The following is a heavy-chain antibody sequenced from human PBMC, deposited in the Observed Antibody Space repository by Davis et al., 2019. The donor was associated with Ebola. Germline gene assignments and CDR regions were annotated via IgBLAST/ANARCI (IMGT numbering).Heavy chain of an antibody. CDR1: GFTFSSYA. CDR2: IKQDGSEK. Sequence: GESLKISCAASGFTFSSYAMSWVRQAPGKGLEWVANIKQDGSEKYYVDSVKGRCTISRDNAKNSLYLQMNSLRAEDTAMYYCAKPPGRDGMDVWGQGTTVTVSS. V-gene: IGHV3-7*01. CDR3: AKPPGRDGMDV. D-gene: IGHD1-26*01. J-gene: IGHJ6*02.